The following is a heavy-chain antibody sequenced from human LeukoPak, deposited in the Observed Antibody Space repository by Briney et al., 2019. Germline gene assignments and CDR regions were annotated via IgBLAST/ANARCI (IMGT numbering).Heavy chain of an antibody. CDR2: MYHSGSI. V-gene: IGHV4-31*03. CDR1: GGSISSGGYY. CDR3: ARVLTYSSIYYMDV. Sequence: SQTLSLTCTVSGGSISSGGYYWSWIRQHPGKGLEGIGYMYHSGSIYYNPSLKSRVTISGDTSKNQFSLKLSSVTAADTAVYYCARVLTYSSIYYMDVWGKGTTVTVS. D-gene: IGHD6-13*01. J-gene: IGHJ6*03.